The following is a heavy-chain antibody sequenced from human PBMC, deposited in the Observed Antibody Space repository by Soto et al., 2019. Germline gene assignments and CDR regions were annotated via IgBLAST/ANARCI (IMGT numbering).Heavy chain of an antibody. Sequence: PGGSLRLSCAASGFTFSGSAMHWVRQASGKGLEWVGRIRSKANSYATAYAASVKGRFTISRDDSKNTAYLQMNSLKTEDTAVYYCTPRHLKYGSGSYYNDYWGQGTLVTVSS. CDR2: IRSKANSYAT. CDR1: GFTFSGSA. J-gene: IGHJ4*02. V-gene: IGHV3-73*01. D-gene: IGHD3-10*01. CDR3: TPRHLKYGSGSYYNDY.